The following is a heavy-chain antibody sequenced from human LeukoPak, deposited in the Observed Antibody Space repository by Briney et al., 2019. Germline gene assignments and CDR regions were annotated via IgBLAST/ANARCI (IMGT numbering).Heavy chain of an antibody. V-gene: IGHV4-34*01. D-gene: IGHD6-6*01. J-gene: IGHJ6*03. CDR2: INHSGST. CDR1: GGSFSGYY. CDR3: ARGVAARPCRYYYYYMDV. Sequence: KSSETLSLTCAVYGGSFSGYYWSWIRQPPGKGLEWIGEINHSGSTNYNPSLKSRATISVDTSKNQFSLTLSSVTAADTAVYYCARGVAARPCRYYYYYMDVWGKGTTVTVSS.